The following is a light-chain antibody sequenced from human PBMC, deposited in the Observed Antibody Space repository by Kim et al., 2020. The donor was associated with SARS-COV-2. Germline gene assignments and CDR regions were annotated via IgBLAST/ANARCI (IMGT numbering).Light chain of an antibody. CDR2: EVS. CDR3: SSYAGGNNYV. J-gene: IGLJ1*01. V-gene: IGLV2-8*01. Sequence: QSALTQPPSASGSPGQSVTISCTGTSSDVGGYDYVSWYQHHPGKAPKLMIYEVSKRPSGVPYRFSGSKSGNTASLTVSGLQAEDEADYYCSSYAGGNNYVFGTGTKVTVL. CDR1: SSDVGGYDY.